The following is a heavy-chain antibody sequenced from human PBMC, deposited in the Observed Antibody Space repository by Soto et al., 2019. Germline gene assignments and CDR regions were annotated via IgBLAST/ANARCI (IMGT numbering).Heavy chain of an antibody. CDR3: ARRYGGNFDY. Sequence: SETLSLTCTVSGGSISPYYWSWIRQPPGKGLEWIAYIYYSGSTNYNPSLRSRVTISVDTSSNQFSLKLSSVTAADTAVYYCARRYGGNFDYWGQGTLVTVSS. CDR1: GGSISPYY. J-gene: IGHJ4*02. CDR2: IYYSGST. D-gene: IGHD2-15*01. V-gene: IGHV4-59*08.